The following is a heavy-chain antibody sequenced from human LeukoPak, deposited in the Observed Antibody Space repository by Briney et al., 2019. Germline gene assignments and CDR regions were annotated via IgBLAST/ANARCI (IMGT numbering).Heavy chain of an antibody. CDR2: IYSGGST. Sequence: GGSLRLSCAASGFTFSSYWMSWVRQAPGKGLEWVSVIYSGGSTYYADSVKGRFTISRDNSKNTLYLQMNSLRAEDTAVYYCARGMRVVSAYDAFDIWGQGTMVTVSS. CDR1: GFTFSSYW. J-gene: IGHJ3*02. V-gene: IGHV3-66*01. D-gene: IGHD3-3*01. CDR3: ARGMRVVSAYDAFDI.